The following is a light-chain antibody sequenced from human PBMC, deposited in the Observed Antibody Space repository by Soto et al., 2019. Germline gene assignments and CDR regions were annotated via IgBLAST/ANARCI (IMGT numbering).Light chain of an antibody. CDR2: DVS. V-gene: IGLV2-14*01. CDR1: SSDIGAYKY. CDR3: SSYTRSSALV. J-gene: IGLJ2*01. Sequence: QSALTQPASVSGSPGQSITISCTGTSSDIGAYKYVSWYRQHPGKGPKLIIYDVSNRPSGVSDRFSASKSGNTASLIISGLQAEDEADYYCSSYTRSSALVFGGGTQLTVL.